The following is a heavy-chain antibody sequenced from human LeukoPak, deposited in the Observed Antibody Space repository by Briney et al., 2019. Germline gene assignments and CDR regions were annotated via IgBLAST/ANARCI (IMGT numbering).Heavy chain of an antibody. CDR1: GFTFNNYA. J-gene: IGHJ5*02. Sequence: KAGGSLRLSCAASGFTFNNYAMSWVRQAPGKGLEWVSSISSSSSYIYYADSVKGRFTISRDNAKNSLYLQMNSLRAEDTAVYYCARDLYGYCSSISCYPLWFDPWGQGTLVTVSS. CDR3: ARDLYGYCSSISCYPLWFDP. V-gene: IGHV3-21*01. D-gene: IGHD2-2*01. CDR2: ISSSSSYI.